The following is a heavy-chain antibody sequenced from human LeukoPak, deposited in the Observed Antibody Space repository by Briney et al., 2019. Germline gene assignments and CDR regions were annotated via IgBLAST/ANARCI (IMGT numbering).Heavy chain of an antibody. CDR1: GYTFTSYD. D-gene: IGHD6-19*01. V-gene: IGHV1-8*03. Sequence: GASVKVSCTASGYTFTSYDINWVRQATGQGLEWMGWMNPNSGNTGYAQKFQGRVTITRNTSISTAYMELSSLRSEDTAVYYCARPRMNGWYYFDYWGQGTLVTVSS. CDR2: MNPNSGNT. J-gene: IGHJ4*02. CDR3: ARPRMNGWYYFDY.